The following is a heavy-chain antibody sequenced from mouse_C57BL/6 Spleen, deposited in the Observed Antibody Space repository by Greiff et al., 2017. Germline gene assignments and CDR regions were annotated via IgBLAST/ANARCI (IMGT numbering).Heavy chain of an antibody. CDR3: ARKKESKFFDY. CDR1: GYTFTSYW. Sequence: VQLQQSGAELVRPGSSVKLSCKASGYTFTSYWMDWVKQRPGQGLEWIGNIYPSDSETHYNQKFKDKATLTVDKSSSTAYMQLSSLTSEDSAVYYCARKKESKFFDYWGQGTTLTVSS. J-gene: IGHJ2*01. V-gene: IGHV1-61*01. D-gene: IGHD1-3*01. CDR2: IYPSDSET.